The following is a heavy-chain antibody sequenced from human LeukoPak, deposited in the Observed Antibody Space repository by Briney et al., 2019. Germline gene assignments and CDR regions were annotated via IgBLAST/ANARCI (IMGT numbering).Heavy chain of an antibody. V-gene: IGHV3-53*01. CDR3: ARDNPNYYGSGSCSPTWYYGMDV. J-gene: IGHJ6*02. Sequence: GGSLRLSCAASGFTVSSNYMSWVRQAPGKGLEWVSVIYSGGSTYYADSVKGRFTISRDNSKNTLYLQMNSLRAEDTAVYYCARDNPNYYGSGSCSPTWYYGMDVWGQGTTVTVSS. CDR2: IYSGGST. CDR1: GFTVSSNY. D-gene: IGHD3-10*01.